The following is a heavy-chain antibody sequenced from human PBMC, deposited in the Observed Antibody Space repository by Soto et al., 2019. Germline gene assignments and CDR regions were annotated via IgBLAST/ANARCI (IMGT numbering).Heavy chain of an antibody. D-gene: IGHD6-19*01. CDR3: ARVSYSSGWYQGWFDP. J-gene: IGHJ5*02. V-gene: IGHV1-2*04. Sequence: QVQLVQSGAEVKKPGASVKVSCKASGYTFTGYYMHWVRQAPGQGLEWMGWINPNSGGTNYAQKFQGWVTMTRDTSISTAYMELSRLRSDDTAVYYCARVSYSSGWYQGWFDPWGQGTLVTVSS. CDR1: GYTFTGYY. CDR2: INPNSGGT.